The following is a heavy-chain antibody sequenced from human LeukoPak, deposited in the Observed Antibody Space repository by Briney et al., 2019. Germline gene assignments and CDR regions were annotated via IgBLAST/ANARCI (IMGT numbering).Heavy chain of an antibody. CDR2: IRYDGSNK. J-gene: IGHJ5*02. Sequence: PGGSLRLSCAASGFSFSSYGMHWVRQAPGKGLEWVAFIRYDGSNKYYADSVKGRFTISRDNSKNTLYLQMNSLRVEDTAVYYCAKNYYAGAYYGWFAPWGQGTLVTVAS. D-gene: IGHD1-26*01. V-gene: IGHV3-30*02. CDR3: AKNYYAGAYYGWFAP. CDR1: GFSFSSYG.